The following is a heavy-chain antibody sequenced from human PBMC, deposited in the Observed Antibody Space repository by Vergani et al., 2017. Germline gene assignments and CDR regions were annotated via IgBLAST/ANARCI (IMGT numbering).Heavy chain of an antibody. J-gene: IGHJ4*02. Sequence: QVQLVESGGGVVQPGRSLRLSCAASGFTFSSYGMHWVRQAPGKGLEWVAVIWYDGSNKYYADSVKGRFTISRDNSKNTLYLQMNSLRAEDTAVYYCAKAPIRGLVADYYFDYWGQGTLVTVSS. D-gene: IGHD2-8*02. CDR1: GFTFSSYG. CDR3: AKAPIRGLVADYYFDY. V-gene: IGHV3-33*06. CDR2: IWYDGSNK.